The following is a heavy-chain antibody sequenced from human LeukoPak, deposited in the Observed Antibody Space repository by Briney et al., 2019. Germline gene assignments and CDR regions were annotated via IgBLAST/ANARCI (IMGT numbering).Heavy chain of an antibody. J-gene: IGHJ3*02. D-gene: IGHD4-17*01. CDR1: TDSFSSHY. CDR2: ISYIGST. CDR3: ARDVVTVTKGFDI. Sequence: SETLSLTCAVSTDSFSSHYWTWIRQPPGKGLEWIGYISYIGSTNYNPSLKSRVTISIDTSKNQFSLRLSSVTAADTAVYYCARDVVTVTKGFDIWGQGTMVSVSS. V-gene: IGHV4-59*11.